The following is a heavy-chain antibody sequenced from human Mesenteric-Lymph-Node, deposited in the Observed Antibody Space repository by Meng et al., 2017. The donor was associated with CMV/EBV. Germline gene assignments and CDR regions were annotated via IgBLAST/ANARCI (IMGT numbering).Heavy chain of an antibody. CDR3: ARVSIPLGGSFDY. CDR1: GGRSSSGGCA. D-gene: IGHD7-27*01. J-gene: IGHJ4*02. V-gene: IGHV4-30-2*01. Sequence: GCGGRSSSGGCARSWTRQPPGKGREWIGYIYHSGGTYYPPSLKSRVTISLDRSKNQFSLRLSSVTAADTAVYFCARVSIPLGGSFDYWGQGTLVTVSS. CDR2: IYHSGGT.